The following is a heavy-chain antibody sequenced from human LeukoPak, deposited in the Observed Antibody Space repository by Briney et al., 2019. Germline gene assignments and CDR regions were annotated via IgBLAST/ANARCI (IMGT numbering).Heavy chain of an antibody. CDR3: AKDRSSSWAFDY. D-gene: IGHD6-13*01. J-gene: IGHJ4*02. CDR1: GFTFSNSG. Sequence: GGSLRLSCAASGFTFSNSGMHWVRQAPGKGLEWVAVISYDGSYKEYEDSVKGRFTISRDTSKNTLYLQMNSLRAEDTAVYCCAKDRSSSWAFDYWGQGTQVTVSS. CDR2: ISYDGSYK. V-gene: IGHV3-30*18.